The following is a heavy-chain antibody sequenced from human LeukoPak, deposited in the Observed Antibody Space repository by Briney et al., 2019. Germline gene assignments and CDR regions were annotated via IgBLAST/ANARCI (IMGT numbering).Heavy chain of an antibody. V-gene: IGHV4-30-2*01. CDR2: IYHRGTT. CDR3: ARVRDPYYYYMDV. CDR1: GGSIGIDDYY. J-gene: IGHJ6*03. D-gene: IGHD5-24*01. Sequence: SETLSLTCTVSGGSIGIDDYYWTWIRQPPGKGLEWIGYIYHRGTTYYNPSLESRVTISVDRSKNQFSLKLSSVTAADTAMFYCARVRDPYYYYMDVWGKGTTVTVSS.